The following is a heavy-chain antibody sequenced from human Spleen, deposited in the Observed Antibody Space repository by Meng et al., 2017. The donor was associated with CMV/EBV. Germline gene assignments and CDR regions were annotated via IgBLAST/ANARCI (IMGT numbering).Heavy chain of an antibody. CDR3: TRTRDYGGNWLDP. D-gene: IGHD4-23*01. CDR1: GFSLSASCVG. Sequence: FSGFSLSASCVGVAWIRQPPGKALEWLALIYWNDDKRYSPSLKSRVTIAKDTSKNQVVLTMTDMDPVDTATYYCTRTRDYGGNWLDPWGQGTLVTVSS. CDR2: IYWNDDK. J-gene: IGHJ5*02. V-gene: IGHV2-5*01.